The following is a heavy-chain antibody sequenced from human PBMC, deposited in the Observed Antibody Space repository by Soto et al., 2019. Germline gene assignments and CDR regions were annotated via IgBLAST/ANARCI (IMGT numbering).Heavy chain of an antibody. V-gene: IGHV3-30-3*01. CDR3: ARDLVAVGVLGYFDY. J-gene: IGHJ4*02. D-gene: IGHD6-19*01. CDR2: ISYDGSNK. CDR1: GFTFSSYA. Sequence: QVQLVESGGGVVQPGRSLRLSCAASGFTFSSYAMHWVRQAPGNGLEWVAVISYDGSNKYYADSVKGRFTISRDNSKNTLYLQMNSLRAEDTAVYYCARDLVAVGVLGYFDYWGQGTLVTVSS.